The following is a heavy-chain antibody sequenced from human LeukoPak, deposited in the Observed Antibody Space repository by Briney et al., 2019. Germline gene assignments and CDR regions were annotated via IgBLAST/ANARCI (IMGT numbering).Heavy chain of an antibody. D-gene: IGHD5-18*01. J-gene: IGHJ4*02. CDR1: GFTFDDYA. V-gene: IGHV3-9*03. CDR2: ISWNIGSI. Sequence: GRSLRLSCAASGFTFDDYAMHWVRQAPAKGLAWVSGISWNIGSIGYAASVTGRFTISRDNAKISLYLQMNSVRAEDMALYYCAKGGDTAMVTAYGFDYWGQGTLVTVSS. CDR3: AKGGDTAMVTAYGFDY.